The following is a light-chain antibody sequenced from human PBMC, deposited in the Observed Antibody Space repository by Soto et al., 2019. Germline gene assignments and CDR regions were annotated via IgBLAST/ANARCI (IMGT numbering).Light chain of an antibody. CDR3: QTWGTGSAIVV. Sequence: QPVLTQSPSASASLGASVKLTCTLSSGHSNYAIAWHQRQPEKGPRFLIKVNSGGSHIKGDGIPDRFSGSSSGAERYLFISSLQSEDEADYYCQTWGTGSAIVVFGGGTQLTVL. CDR1: SGHSNYA. V-gene: IGLV4-69*01. CDR2: VNSGGSH. J-gene: IGLJ7*01.